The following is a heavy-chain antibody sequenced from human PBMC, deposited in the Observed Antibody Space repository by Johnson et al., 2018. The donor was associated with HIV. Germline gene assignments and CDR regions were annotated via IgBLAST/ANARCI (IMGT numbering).Heavy chain of an antibody. Sequence: VQLVESGGGVVQPGRSLRLSCAASGFTLGSYAMSWVRQAPGKGLEWVSAISGSGGSTYYADSVKGRFTISRDNAKNSLYLQMNSLRAEDTALYYCARSQVAATSEGAFDIWGQGTMVTVSS. D-gene: IGHD2-15*01. CDR2: ISGSGGST. CDR3: ARSQVAATSEGAFDI. V-gene: IGHV3-23*04. J-gene: IGHJ3*02. CDR1: GFTLGSYA.